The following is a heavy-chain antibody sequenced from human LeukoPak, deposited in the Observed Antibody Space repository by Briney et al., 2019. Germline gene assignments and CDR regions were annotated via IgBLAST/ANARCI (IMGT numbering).Heavy chain of an antibody. CDR3: ARDRHSSGWRGLLAFDI. V-gene: IGHV3-30*02. Sequence: GGSLRLSCAASGFTFSSYGMHWVRQAPGKGLEWVAFIRYDGSNKYYADSVKGRFTISRDNSKNTLYLQMNSLRAEDTAVYYCARDRHSSGWRGLLAFDIWGQGTMVTVSS. D-gene: IGHD6-19*01. CDR1: GFTFSSYG. CDR2: IRYDGSNK. J-gene: IGHJ3*02.